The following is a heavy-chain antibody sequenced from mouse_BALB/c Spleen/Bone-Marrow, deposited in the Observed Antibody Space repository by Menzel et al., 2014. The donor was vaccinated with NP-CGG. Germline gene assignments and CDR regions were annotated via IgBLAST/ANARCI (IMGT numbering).Heavy chain of an antibody. CDR1: GFNIKDTY. J-gene: IGHJ4*01. CDR3: ARWEYYAMDY. Sequence: EVKLVESRAELVKPGASVKLSCTASGFNIKDTYMHWVKQRPEQGLEGIGRIDPANGNTKYDPKFQGKATITADTSSNTAYLQLSRLTSEDTAVNCCARWEYYAMDYWGQGTSVTVSS. D-gene: IGHD4-1*01. CDR2: IDPANGNT. V-gene: IGHV14-3*02.